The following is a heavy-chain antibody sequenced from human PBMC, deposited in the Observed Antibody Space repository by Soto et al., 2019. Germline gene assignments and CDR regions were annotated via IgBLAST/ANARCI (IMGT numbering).Heavy chain of an antibody. J-gene: IGHJ4*01. V-gene: IGHV3-15*07. D-gene: IGHD2-2*01. CDR3: ATDSYAAMKVVRFDY. Sequence: EVQLVESGGGLVKPGGSLRLSCAASGFPFSDAWINWVRQAPGKGLEWVGRIKSKINGWTKDFAAPVRGRFAISRDDSKNIVLMQMISLKTEDTAVYYGATDSYAAMKVVRFDYWGHGALVTVSS. CDR1: GFPFSDAW. CDR2: IKSKINGWTK.